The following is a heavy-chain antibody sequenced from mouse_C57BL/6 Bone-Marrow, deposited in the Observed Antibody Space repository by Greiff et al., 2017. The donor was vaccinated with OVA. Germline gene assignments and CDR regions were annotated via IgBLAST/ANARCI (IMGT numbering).Heavy chain of an antibody. CDR3: ARSPNYYGSSYEGY. J-gene: IGHJ2*01. CDR1: GYTFTSYW. V-gene: IGHV1-64*01. CDR2: IHPNSGST. D-gene: IGHD1-1*01. Sequence: QVQLQQPGAELVKPGASVKLSCKASGYTFTSYWMHWVKQRPGQGLEWIGMIHPNSGSTNYNEKFKSKATLTVDKSSSTAYMQLSSLTSEDSAVYYCARSPNYYGSSYEGYWGQGTTLTVSS.